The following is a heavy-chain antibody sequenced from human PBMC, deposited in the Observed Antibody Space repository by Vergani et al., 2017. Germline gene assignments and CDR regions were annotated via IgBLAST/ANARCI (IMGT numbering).Heavy chain of an antibody. CDR2: ISWNSGSI. CDR1: GFTFSSYG. CDR3: AKEREQWLVYGWFDP. V-gene: IGHV3-9*01. J-gene: IGHJ5*02. D-gene: IGHD6-19*01. Sequence: VQLVESGGGLVQPGGSLRLSCAASGFTFSSYGMHWVRQAPGKGLEWVSGISWNSGSIGYADSVKGRFTISRDNAKNSLYLQMNSLRAEDTAVYYCAKEREQWLVYGWFDPWGQGTLVTVSS.